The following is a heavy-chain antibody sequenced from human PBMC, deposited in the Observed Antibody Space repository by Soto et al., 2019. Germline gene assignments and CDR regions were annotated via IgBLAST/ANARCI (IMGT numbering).Heavy chain of an antibody. V-gene: IGHV3-33*01. CDR1: GFTFSSYG. CDR3: ARAWDSSGWYDYYGMDV. J-gene: IGHJ6*02. Sequence: QVQLVESGGGVVQPGRSLRLSCAASGFTFSSYGMHWVRQAPGKGLEWVAVIWYDGSNKYYADSVKGRFTISRDNAKNTLYLQMNSLRAEDPAVYYCARAWDSSGWYDYYGMDVWGQGTTVTVSS. D-gene: IGHD6-19*01. CDR2: IWYDGSNK.